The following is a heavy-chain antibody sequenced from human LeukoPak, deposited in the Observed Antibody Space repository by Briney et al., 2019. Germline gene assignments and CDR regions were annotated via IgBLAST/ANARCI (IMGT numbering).Heavy chain of an antibody. J-gene: IGHJ4*02. V-gene: IGHV1-69*13. D-gene: IGHD3-10*01. Sequence: ASVKVSCKASGYTFTGYYMHWVRQAPGQGLEWMGGIIPIFGTANYAQKFQGRVTITADESTSTAYMELSSLRSEDTAVYYCARDRGLDYYGSGSYYDYWGQGTLVTVSS. CDR2: IIPIFGTA. CDR1: GYTFTGYY. CDR3: ARDRGLDYYGSGSYYDY.